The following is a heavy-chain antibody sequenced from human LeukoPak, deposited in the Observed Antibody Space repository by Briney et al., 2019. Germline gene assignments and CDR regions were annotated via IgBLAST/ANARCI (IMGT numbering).Heavy chain of an antibody. CDR1: GGSFSGYY. D-gene: IGHD5-24*01. CDR3: ARGQGYTVFDY. Sequence: PSETLSLTCAVYGGSFSGYYWSWIRQPPGKGLEWIGEINHSGSTNYNPSLKSRVTISVDTSKNQLSLKLSSVTAADTAVYYCARGQGYTVFDYWGQGTLITVSS. V-gene: IGHV4-34*01. CDR2: INHSGST. J-gene: IGHJ4*02.